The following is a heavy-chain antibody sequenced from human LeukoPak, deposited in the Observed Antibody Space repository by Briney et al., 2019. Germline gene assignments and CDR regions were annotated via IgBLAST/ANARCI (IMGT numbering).Heavy chain of an antibody. CDR3: ARDEFGRIGVGVY. CDR2: ISAYTGRT. CDR1: GYTFTAYD. D-gene: IGHD1-26*01. J-gene: IGHJ4*02. Sequence: ASVKVPCKGSGYTFTAYDIIWVRQAPGQGLECVGLISAYTGRTEYAQKFQGRVIMTTDSATSTAYMELRSLRSDDTGVYYCARDEFGRIGVGVYWGQGTPVTVSA. V-gene: IGHV1-18*01.